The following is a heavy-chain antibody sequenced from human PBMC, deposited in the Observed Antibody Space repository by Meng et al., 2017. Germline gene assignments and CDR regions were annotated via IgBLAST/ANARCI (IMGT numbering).Heavy chain of an antibody. D-gene: IGHD6-19*01. Sequence: RQEAGPGMVKPSETLSLTCTVSGGSISSSSYYWGWIRQPPGKGLEWIGSIYYSGSTYYNPSLKSRVTISVDTSKNQFSLKLSSVTAADTAVYYCASLRIAVAGINWFDPWGQGTLVTVSS. V-gene: IGHV4-39*07. CDR3: ASLRIAVAGINWFDP. CDR2: IYYSGST. J-gene: IGHJ5*02. CDR1: GGSISSSSYY.